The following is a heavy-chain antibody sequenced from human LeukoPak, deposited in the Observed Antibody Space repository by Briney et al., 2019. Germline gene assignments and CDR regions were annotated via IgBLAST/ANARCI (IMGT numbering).Heavy chain of an antibody. J-gene: IGHJ3*02. Sequence: SVKVSCKASGGTFSSYAISWVRQAPGQGLEWMGGIIPIFGTANYAQKFQGRVTITADESTSTAYMELSSLRSEDTAVYYCATQIRDSSGYGDDAFDIWGQGTMVTVSS. V-gene: IGHV1-69*13. CDR2: IIPIFGTA. D-gene: IGHD3-22*01. CDR3: ATQIRDSSGYGDDAFDI. CDR1: GGTFSSYA.